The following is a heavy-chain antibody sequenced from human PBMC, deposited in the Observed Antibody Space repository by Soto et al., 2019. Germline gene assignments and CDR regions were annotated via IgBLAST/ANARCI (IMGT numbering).Heavy chain of an antibody. CDR1: GGPMNNYY. V-gene: IGHV4-59*08. J-gene: IGHJ6*02. CDR2: MGYNGFT. D-gene: IGHD3-10*01. CDR3: ARQGFGELHGLVDV. Sequence: QVQLQESGPGLVKPSETLSLTCTISGGPMNNYYCSWFRQPRGQGLEWIGYMGYNGFTRNNPSLRSRVAISLDTAKNQFSLNLSSVTAADTALYYCARQGFGELHGLVDVWGQGITVTVSS.